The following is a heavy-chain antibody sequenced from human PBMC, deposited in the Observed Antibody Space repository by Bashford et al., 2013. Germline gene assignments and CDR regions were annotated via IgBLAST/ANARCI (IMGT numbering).Heavy chain of an antibody. CDR2: IYYSGST. Sequence: WIRQPPGKGLEWIGYIYYSGSTNYNPSLNSRVTISVDTSKNQFSLKLSSVTAADTAVYYCARAFGYSGYDFGGNFYYYYMDVWGKGTTVTVSS. D-gene: IGHD5-12*01. CDR3: ARAFGYSGYDFGGNFYYYYMDV. V-gene: IGHV4-59*01. J-gene: IGHJ6*03.